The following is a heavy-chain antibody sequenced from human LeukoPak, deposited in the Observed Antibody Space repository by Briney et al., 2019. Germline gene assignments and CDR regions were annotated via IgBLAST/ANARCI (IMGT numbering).Heavy chain of an antibody. D-gene: IGHD4-17*01. Sequence: GGSLRLSCAASGFTVSSNHMTWVRQAPGKGLEWVSVIYSGGSTYYADSVKGRFIISRDNSKNTLYLQTNSLRAEDTAVYYCARGGGDRNPLDYWGQGTLVTVSS. CDR1: GFTVSSNH. V-gene: IGHV3-66*01. CDR2: IYSGGST. CDR3: ARGGGDRNPLDY. J-gene: IGHJ4*02.